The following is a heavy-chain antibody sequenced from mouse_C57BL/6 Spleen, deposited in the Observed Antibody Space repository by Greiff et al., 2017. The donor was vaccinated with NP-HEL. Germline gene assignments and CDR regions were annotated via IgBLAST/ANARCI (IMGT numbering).Heavy chain of an antibody. CDR2: IHPNSGST. D-gene: IGHD2-1*01. CDR3: ARGGIYYGNYDYAMDY. J-gene: IGHJ4*01. Sequence: QVQLQQPGAELVKPGASVKLSCKASGYTFTSYWMHWVKQRPGQGLEWIGMIHPNSGSTNYNEKFKSKATLTVDKSSSTAYMQLSSLTSEDSAVYYCARGGIYYGNYDYAMDYWGQGTSVTVSS. CDR1: GYTFTSYW. V-gene: IGHV1-64*01.